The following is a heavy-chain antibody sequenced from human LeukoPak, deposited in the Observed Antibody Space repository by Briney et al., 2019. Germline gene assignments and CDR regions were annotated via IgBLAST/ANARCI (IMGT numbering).Heavy chain of an antibody. J-gene: IGHJ6*02. CDR1: GYTFTDYY. CDR2: INPNSGGT. V-gene: IGHV1-2*02. D-gene: IGHD3-10*01. CDR3: GRVQSGSLLRYGMDV. Sequence: ASVKVSCKTSGYTFTDYYIHWVRQAPGQGLEWMGWINPNSGGTNSAKKFQGRVTMTRDTSISTAYMELSRLRSDDTAVYFCGRVQSGSLLRYGMDVWGQGTTVTVSS.